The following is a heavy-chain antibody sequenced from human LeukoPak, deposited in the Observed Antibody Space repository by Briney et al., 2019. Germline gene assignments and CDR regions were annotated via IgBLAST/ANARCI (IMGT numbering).Heavy chain of an antibody. CDR3: ARATRITMIVVGTHYYGMDV. V-gene: IGHV1-8*01. D-gene: IGHD3-22*01. CDR2: MNPNSGTT. Sequence: ASVKVSCKASGYTFTSYDFNWVRQAPGQGPEWIGWMNPNSGTTGYAQKFQGRVTMTRDTSISTAYMDLSSLRSEDTAVYYCARATRITMIVVGTHYYGMDVWGQGTTVIVSS. J-gene: IGHJ6*02. CDR1: GYTFTSYD.